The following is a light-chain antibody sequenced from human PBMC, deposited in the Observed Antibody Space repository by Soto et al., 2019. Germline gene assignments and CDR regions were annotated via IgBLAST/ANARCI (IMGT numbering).Light chain of an antibody. V-gene: IGKV3D-11*02. CDR2: DAS. CDR1: QSVNSY. Sequence: EIVLTQSPATLSLSPGERATLSCRASQSVNSYLAWYQQKPGQAPRLLIYDASNRATGIPARFSGSGPGTDFTLTISSLEPEDFAVYYCQQRSNWHPGTFGQGTRLEIK. CDR3: QQRSNWHPGT. J-gene: IGKJ5*01.